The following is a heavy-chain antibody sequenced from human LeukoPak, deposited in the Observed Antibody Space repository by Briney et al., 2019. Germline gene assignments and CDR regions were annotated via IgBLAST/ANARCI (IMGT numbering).Heavy chain of an antibody. V-gene: IGHV4-39*07. D-gene: IGHD3-10*01. CDR2: IYYSGIT. CDR3: ARGSLTDRYLAL. Sequence: PSETLSLTCTVPGGSISSSNYYWGWIRQPPGKGLEWIGSIYYSGITYYNPSLKSRVTISVETSNNQLSLKLSSVTAADTAMYYCARGSLTDRYLALWGRGTLVTVSS. J-gene: IGHJ2*01. CDR1: GGSISSSNYY.